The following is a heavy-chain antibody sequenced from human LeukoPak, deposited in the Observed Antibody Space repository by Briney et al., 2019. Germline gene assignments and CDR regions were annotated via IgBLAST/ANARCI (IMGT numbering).Heavy chain of an antibody. CDR3: ARVRVVCCAPLDY. V-gene: IGHV4-34*01. D-gene: IGHD2-21*01. Sequence: PSETLSLTCAVYGGSFSGYYWSWIRQPPGKGLEWIGEINHSGSTNYNPSLKSRVTISVDTSKNQFSLKLSSVTAADTAVYYCARVRVVCCAPLDYWGQGTLVTVSS. CDR2: INHSGST. CDR1: GGSFSGYY. J-gene: IGHJ4*02.